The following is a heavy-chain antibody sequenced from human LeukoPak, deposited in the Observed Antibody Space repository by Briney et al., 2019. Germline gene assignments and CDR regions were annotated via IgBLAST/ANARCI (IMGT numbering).Heavy chain of an antibody. CDR3: ARDRVWTVLY. CDR2: INQDGSEK. Sequence: GGSLRLSCAASGFTFSTYWMSLVRQAPGKGLEWVANINQDGSEKYYVDSVKGRFTISRDNAKNSLYLHMNSLRAEDTATYYCARDRVWTVLYWGQGTLVTVSS. CDR1: GFTFSTYW. J-gene: IGHJ4*02. D-gene: IGHD6-13*01. V-gene: IGHV3-7*01.